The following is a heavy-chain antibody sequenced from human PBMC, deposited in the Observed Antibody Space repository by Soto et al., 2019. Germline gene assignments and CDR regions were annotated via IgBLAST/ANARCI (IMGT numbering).Heavy chain of an antibody. J-gene: IGHJ6*02. CDR3: ARSSGGSGKLWNYYGMDV. V-gene: IGHV3-21*06. Sequence: EVPLVESGGGLVKPGGSLRLSCAASGFTFSSYSMNWVRQAPGKGLEWVSSISSDSSYIYYADSVKGRFTISRDNAKNSLYLQMNSLRAEDTAVYYCARSSGGSGKLWNYYGMDVWGQGTTVTVPS. D-gene: IGHD3-10*01. CDR2: ISSDSSYI. CDR1: GFTFSSYS.